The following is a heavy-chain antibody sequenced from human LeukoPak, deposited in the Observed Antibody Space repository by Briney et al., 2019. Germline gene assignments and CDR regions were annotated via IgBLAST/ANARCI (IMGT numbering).Heavy chain of an antibody. J-gene: IGHJ5*02. D-gene: IGHD6-13*01. Sequence: GASVKVSCKASGYTFTGYYMHWVRQAPGQGLEWMGWINPNSAGTNYAQTFQGRVTMTRDTSISTAYMELSRLRSDDTAVYYCARPRLIAAAGSWFDPWGQGTLVTVSS. CDR1: GYTFTGYY. CDR3: ARPRLIAAAGSWFDP. CDR2: INPNSAGT. V-gene: IGHV1-2*02.